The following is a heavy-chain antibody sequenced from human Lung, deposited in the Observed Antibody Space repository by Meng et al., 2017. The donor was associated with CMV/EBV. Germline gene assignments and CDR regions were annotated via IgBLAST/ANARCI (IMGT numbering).Heavy chain of an antibody. CDR1: GGSISSSSYY. J-gene: IGHJ6*02. D-gene: IGHD2/OR15-2a*01. Sequence: SXTXSLXCTVSGGSISSSSYYWGWIRQPPGKGLEWIGSIYYSGSTYYNPSLKSRVTISVDTSKNQFSLKLSSVTAADTAVYYCARGVIASNYYYGMDVWGQGTXVTVSS. CDR2: IYYSGST. V-gene: IGHV4-39*07. CDR3: ARGVIASNYYYGMDV.